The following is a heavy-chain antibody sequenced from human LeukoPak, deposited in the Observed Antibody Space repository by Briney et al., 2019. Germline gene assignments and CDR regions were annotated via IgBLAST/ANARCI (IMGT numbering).Heavy chain of an antibody. Sequence: SETLSLTCAVYGGSFSGYYWSWIRQPPGKGLEWIGSIYYSGSTYYNPSLKSRVTISVDTSKNQFSLKLSSVTAADTAVYYCARESGDYAFPCPWGQGTLVTVSS. CDR2: IYYSGST. J-gene: IGHJ5*02. CDR1: GGSFSGYY. D-gene: IGHD4-17*01. CDR3: ARESGDYAFPCP. V-gene: IGHV4-34*01.